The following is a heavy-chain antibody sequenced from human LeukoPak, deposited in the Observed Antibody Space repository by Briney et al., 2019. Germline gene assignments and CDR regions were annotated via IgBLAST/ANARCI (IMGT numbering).Heavy chain of an antibody. CDR1: GYTFTSYA. Sequence: SVKVSCKASGYTFTSYAMHWVRQAPGQRLEWMGWINAGTGNTKYSQKFQGRVTITRETSASTAYMELSSLRSEDTAVYCCARDLRDGYTRNYYNYYGMDVWGQGTTVTVSS. D-gene: IGHD5-24*01. V-gene: IGHV1-3*01. J-gene: IGHJ6*02. CDR3: ARDLRDGYTRNYYNYYGMDV. CDR2: INAGTGNT.